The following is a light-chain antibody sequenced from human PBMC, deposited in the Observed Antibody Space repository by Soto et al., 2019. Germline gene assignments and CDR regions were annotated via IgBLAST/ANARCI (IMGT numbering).Light chain of an antibody. CDR2: GAS. J-gene: IGKJ1*01. Sequence: EIVLTQSPGTLSLSPVERATLSCRASQSVSSSYLAWYQQKPGQAPRLLIYGASSRATGIPARFSGSGSGTEFTLTITSLQSEDFAVYYCQQYNSWPRTFGQGTKVDIK. V-gene: IGKV3-15*01. CDR3: QQYNSWPRT. CDR1: QSVSSSY.